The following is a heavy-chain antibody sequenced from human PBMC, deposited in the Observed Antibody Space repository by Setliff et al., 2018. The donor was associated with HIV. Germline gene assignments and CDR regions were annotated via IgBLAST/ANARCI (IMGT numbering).Heavy chain of an antibody. V-gene: IGHV2-26*01. CDR1: GFSLSNARMG. Sequence: VSGPTLVNPTETLTLTCTVSGFSLSNARMGVSWIRQPPGKALEWLAHIFSNDEKSYSTSLKSRLTISKDTSKSQVVLTMTNMDPVDTATYYCARISATHYDFWSGSIDCWGQGTLVTVSS. J-gene: IGHJ4*02. D-gene: IGHD3-3*01. CDR3: ARISATHYDFWSGSIDC. CDR2: IFSNDEK.